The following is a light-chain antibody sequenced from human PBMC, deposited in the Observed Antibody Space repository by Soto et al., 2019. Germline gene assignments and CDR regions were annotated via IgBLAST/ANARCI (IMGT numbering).Light chain of an antibody. CDR3: QSYDCSLSAL. CDR1: SSNIGAGYD. J-gene: IGLJ3*02. V-gene: IGLV1-40*01. CDR2: GNS. Sequence: QSVLTQPPSVSGAPGQRVTISSTGSSSNIGAGYDVHWYQQLPGTAPKLLIYGNSNRPSGVPDRFSGSKSGTSASLAITGLQAEDEADYYFQSYDCSLSALFGGGTKLTVL.